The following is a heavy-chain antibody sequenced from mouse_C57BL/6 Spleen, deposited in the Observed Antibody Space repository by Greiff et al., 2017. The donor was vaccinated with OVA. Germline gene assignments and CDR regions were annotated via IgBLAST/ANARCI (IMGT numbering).Heavy chain of an antibody. Sequence: VKLVESGAELVRPGASVTLSCKASGYTFTDYEMHWVKQTPVHGLEWIGAIDPETGGTAYNQKFKGKAILTADKSSSTAYMELRSLTSEDAAVYYCTRWVGRGDYWGQGTTLTVSS. CDR2: IDPETGGT. CDR1: GYTFTDYE. V-gene: IGHV1-15*01. J-gene: IGHJ2*01. D-gene: IGHD1-1*01. CDR3: TRWVGRGDY.